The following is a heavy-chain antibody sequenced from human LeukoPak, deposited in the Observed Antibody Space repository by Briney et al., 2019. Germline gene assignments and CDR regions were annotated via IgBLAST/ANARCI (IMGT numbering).Heavy chain of an antibody. CDR3: ARHAYYDFVTGLFDP. CDR2: IYYSGNT. D-gene: IGHD3-3*01. V-gene: IGHV4-39*01. J-gene: IGHJ5*02. Sequence: KPSETLSLTCTVSGGSISSSNYYWGWIRQPPGKGLEWIGSIYYSGNTSYNPSLKSRVTISVDTSKNHFSLNLSSVTAADTAMYYCARHAYYDFVTGLFDPWGQGTLVTVSS. CDR1: GGSISSSNYY.